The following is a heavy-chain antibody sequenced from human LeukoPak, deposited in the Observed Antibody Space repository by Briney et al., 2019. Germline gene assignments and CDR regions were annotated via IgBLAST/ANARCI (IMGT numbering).Heavy chain of an antibody. CDR2: IHSNGYT. D-gene: IGHD1-26*01. V-gene: IGHV4-4*09. J-gene: IGHJ5*02. CDR1: GGSISGYY. Sequence: PSETLSLTCTVSGGSISGYYWSWIRQPPGQGLEWIAYIHSNGYTNYNPSLKSQVTISVDTSKNQFSLKVTSVTAADTAMYYCTKREGPMSGSYDYFDPWGQGTLVTVS. CDR3: TKREGPMSGSYDYFDP.